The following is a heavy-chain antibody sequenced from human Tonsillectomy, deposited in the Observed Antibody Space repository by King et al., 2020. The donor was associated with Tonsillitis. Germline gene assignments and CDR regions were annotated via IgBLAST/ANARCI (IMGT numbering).Heavy chain of an antibody. CDR1: GFTFSSYA. Sequence: VQLVESGGGVVQPGRSLRLSCAASGFTFSSYAMHWVRQAPGKGLEWVAVISYDGSNKYYADSVKGRFTISRDNSKNTLYLQMNSLRAEDTAVYYCARDAQQLVLTLFDYWGQGTLVTVSS. CDR2: ISYDGSNK. V-gene: IGHV3-30*04. J-gene: IGHJ4*02. D-gene: IGHD6-13*01. CDR3: ARDAQQLVLTLFDY.